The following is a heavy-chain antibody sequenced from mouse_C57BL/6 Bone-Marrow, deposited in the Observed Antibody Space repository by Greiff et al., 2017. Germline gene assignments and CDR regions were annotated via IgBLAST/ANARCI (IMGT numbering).Heavy chain of an antibody. Sequence: QLQQSGPELVKPGASVKLSCKASGYTFTSYDLHWVKQRPGQGLAWIGWIYPRDGSTKYTEKFKGKATLTVDPSSSTAYMELHSLTSEDSAVYFCARDYGSSYWYCDVWGTGTTVTVSS. CDR1: GYTFTSYD. CDR2: IYPRDGST. D-gene: IGHD1-1*01. CDR3: ARDYGSSYWYCDV. V-gene: IGHV1-85*01. J-gene: IGHJ1*03.